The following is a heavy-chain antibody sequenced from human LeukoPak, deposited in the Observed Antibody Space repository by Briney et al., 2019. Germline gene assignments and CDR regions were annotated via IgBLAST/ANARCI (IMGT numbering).Heavy chain of an antibody. CDR3: AREDAVSSDDAFDL. CDR1: GGSVSTIDYY. D-gene: IGHD6-19*01. CDR2: VYYSGST. J-gene: IGHJ3*01. Sequence: SETLSLTCTVSGGSVSTIDYYWGWIRQPPGKGLEWIGSVYYSGSTYYNAPLKSRVTISVDASKNQFSLKLSAVTAADTAMYYCAREDAVSSDDAFDLWGQGTMVTVS. V-gene: IGHV4-39*07.